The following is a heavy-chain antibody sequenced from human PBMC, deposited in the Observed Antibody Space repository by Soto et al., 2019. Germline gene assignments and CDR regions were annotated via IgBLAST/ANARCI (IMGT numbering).Heavy chain of an antibody. CDR2: SYLSGTT. J-gene: IGHJ4*01. CDR1: CDYISNGYY. V-gene: IGHV4-38-2*01. Sequence: ETLSVTCAVSCDYISNGYYWAWIRQYPGKGLELIGSSYLSGTTYYHPSLKSRVTISLDTSMNQFSLRLSSVTAADSALYYCARTDSVGYYPYF. D-gene: IGHD3-22*01. CDR3: ARTDSVGYYPYF.